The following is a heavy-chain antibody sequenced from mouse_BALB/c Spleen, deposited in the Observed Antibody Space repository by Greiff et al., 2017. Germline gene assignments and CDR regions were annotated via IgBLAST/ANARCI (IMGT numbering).Heavy chain of an antibody. CDR3: TRDGLRPFAY. CDR1: GYTFTSYY. J-gene: IGHJ3*01. CDR2: INPSNGGT. D-gene: IGHD1-2*01. V-gene: IGHV1S81*02. Sequence: QVQLQQPGAELVKPGASVKLSCKASGYTFTSYYMYWVKQRPGQGLEWIGGINPSNGGTNFNEKFKSKATLTVDKSSSTAYMQLSSLTSEDSAVYYCTRDGLRPFAYWGQGTLVTVSA.